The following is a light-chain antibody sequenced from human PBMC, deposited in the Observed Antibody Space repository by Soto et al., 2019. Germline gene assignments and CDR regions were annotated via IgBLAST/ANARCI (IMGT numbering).Light chain of an antibody. CDR2: DAS. CDR3: QQRSNWPIT. J-gene: IGKJ5*01. CDR1: QSVSSY. V-gene: IGKV3-11*01. Sequence: EIVLTQSPATLSLSPGERATLSCRASQSVSSYLAWYQQKPGQAPRLLIYDASNRATGIPARFSGSGSGTAFTLTFSSLEPEDFAVYYCQQRSNWPITSGQGTRLEIK.